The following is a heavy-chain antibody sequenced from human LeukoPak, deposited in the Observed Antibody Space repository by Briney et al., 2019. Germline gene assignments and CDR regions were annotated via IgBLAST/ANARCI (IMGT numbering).Heavy chain of an antibody. CDR1: GGSISSYY. Sequence: PSETLSLTCTVSGGSISSYYWSWIRQPPGKGLEWIGYIYYSGSTNYNPTLKSRVTISVDTSKNQFSLKLSSVTAADTAVYYCARALRARITGTTASVYGMDVWGQGTTVTVSS. CDR3: ARALRARITGTTASVYGMDV. V-gene: IGHV4-59*01. J-gene: IGHJ6*02. D-gene: IGHD1-20*01. CDR2: IYYSGST.